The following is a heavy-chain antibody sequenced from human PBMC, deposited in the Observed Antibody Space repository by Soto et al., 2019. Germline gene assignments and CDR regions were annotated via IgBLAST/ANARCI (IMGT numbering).Heavy chain of an antibody. CDR3: ASARSGYCSGGSCYSWWFDP. CDR1: GGTFSSYA. V-gene: IGHV1-69*01. D-gene: IGHD2-15*01. CDR2: IIPIFGTA. Sequence: QVQLVQSGAEVKKPGSSVKVSCKASGGTFSSYAISWVRQAPGQGLEWMGGIIPIFGTANYAQKFQGRVTITADESTSTAYMELSSLRSEDTAVYYCASARSGYCSGGSCYSWWFDPWGQGPLVTVSS. J-gene: IGHJ5*02.